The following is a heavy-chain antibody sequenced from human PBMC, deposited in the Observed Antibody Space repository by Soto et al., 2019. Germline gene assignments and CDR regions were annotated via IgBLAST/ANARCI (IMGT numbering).Heavy chain of an antibody. Sequence: GGSLRLSCAASGFSFSSYEMNWVRQAPGKGLEWISYIGGSGGTKYSADSVKGRFIIPRDNAQNSLYLQMNSLRVEDTGVYYCARDRGGDVGQFLFPDGFDLWGQGTMVTVSS. V-gene: IGHV3-48*03. CDR1: GFSFSSYE. J-gene: IGHJ3*01. D-gene: IGHD3-10*01. CDR2: IGGSGGTK. CDR3: ARDRGGDVGQFLFPDGFDL.